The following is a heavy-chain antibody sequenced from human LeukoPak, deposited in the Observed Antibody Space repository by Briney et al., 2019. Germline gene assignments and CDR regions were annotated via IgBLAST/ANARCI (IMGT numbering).Heavy chain of an antibody. Sequence: GGSLRLSCAASGFTFSSYAMHWVRQAPGKGLEWVALISYDRSNKYYADSVKGRFTISRDNSKNTLYLQMNSLRAEDTAVYYCARDGGPGTGSYYGGYFQHWGQGTLVTVSS. CDR2: ISYDRSNK. V-gene: IGHV3-30-3*01. CDR1: GFTFSSYA. CDR3: ARDGGPGTGSYYGGYFQH. D-gene: IGHD3-10*01. J-gene: IGHJ1*01.